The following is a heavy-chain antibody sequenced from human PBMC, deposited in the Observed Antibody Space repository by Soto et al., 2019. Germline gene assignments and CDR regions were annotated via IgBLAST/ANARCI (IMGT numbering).Heavy chain of an antibody. V-gene: IGHV3-23*01. Sequence: PGGSLRISCATPGFTFIRYSMSWVRQAPGEGVGGVSAISGSGGSTYYADSVKGRFTISRDNSKNTLYLQMNSLRAEDTAVYYCAKKILGYYDSSGYYGTGAFDIWGQGTMVTVSS. CDR2: ISGSGGST. J-gene: IGHJ3*02. CDR1: GFTFIRYS. D-gene: IGHD3-22*01. CDR3: AKKILGYYDSSGYYGTGAFDI.